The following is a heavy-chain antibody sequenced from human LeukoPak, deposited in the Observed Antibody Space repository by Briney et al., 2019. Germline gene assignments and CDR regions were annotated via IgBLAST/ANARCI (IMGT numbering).Heavy chain of an antibody. J-gene: IGHJ4*02. Sequence: ASVKVSCKASGGTFSSYAISWVRQAPGQGLEWMGGIIPMLGTAHYAQKFRGRVTITADESTSTVYMDLSSLRSEGTAVYYCARESGYSLGGFFDYWGQGTLVTVSS. CDR2: IIPMLGTA. CDR3: ARESGYSLGGFFDY. V-gene: IGHV1-69*13. CDR1: GGTFSSYA. D-gene: IGHD5-18*01.